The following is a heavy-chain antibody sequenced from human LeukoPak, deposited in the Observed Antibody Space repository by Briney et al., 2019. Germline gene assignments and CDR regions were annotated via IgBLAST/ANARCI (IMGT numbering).Heavy chain of an antibody. CDR2: INHSGST. V-gene: IGHV4-34*01. Sequence: SETLSLTCAVYGGSFSGYYWSWIRQPPGKGLEWIGEINHSGSTNYNPSLKSRVTISLDTSQNQFSLKLSSVTAADTAVYYCARAYDDYGDYDYYYYMDVWGKGTTVTISS. J-gene: IGHJ6*03. CDR3: ARAYDDYGDYDYYYYMDV. D-gene: IGHD4-17*01. CDR1: GGSFSGYY.